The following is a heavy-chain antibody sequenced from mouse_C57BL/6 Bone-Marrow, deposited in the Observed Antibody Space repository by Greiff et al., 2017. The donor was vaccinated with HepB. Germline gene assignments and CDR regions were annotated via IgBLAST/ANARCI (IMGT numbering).Heavy chain of an antibody. D-gene: IGHD2-4*01. CDR3: ARGGLRWYFDY. J-gene: IGHJ2*01. Sequence: QVTLKVSGAELARPGASVKLSCKASGYTFTSYGISWVKQRTGQGLEWIGEIYPRSGNTYYNEKFKGKATLTADKSSSTAYMELRSLTSEDSAVYFCARGGLRWYFDYWGQGTTLTVSS. CDR1: GYTFTSYG. CDR2: IYPRSGNT. V-gene: IGHV1-81*01.